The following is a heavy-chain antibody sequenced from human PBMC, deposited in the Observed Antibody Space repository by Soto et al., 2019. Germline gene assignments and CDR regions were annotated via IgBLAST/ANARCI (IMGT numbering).Heavy chain of an antibody. CDR2: VFYRGGT. D-gene: IGHD4-17*01. V-gene: IGHV4-31*03. CDR1: GVSIDSAGNY. J-gene: IGHJ5*02. CDR3: ARERDPDDYGVYGLGVFDP. Sequence: VQLQESGPGLVKPSQTLSLSCTVSGVSIDSAGNYWSWIRQHPGKVLEWIGSVFYRGGTYYNPSLKSRVNTSAATSRNPFSRRPSSVAAADTAVYFCARERDPDDYGVYGLGVFDPWGQGIRVIFS.